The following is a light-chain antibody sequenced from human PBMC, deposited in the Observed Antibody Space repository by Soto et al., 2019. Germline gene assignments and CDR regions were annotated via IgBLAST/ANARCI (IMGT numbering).Light chain of an antibody. CDR2: DNN. J-gene: IGLJ1*01. CDR3: GAWDSSLNVYV. CDR1: ASNIGNDY. Sequence: QSLLTQPPSASAAPGHKVTISCSGTASNIGNDYVSWYQQLPGEAPQLLIYDNNRRPSGIPDRFSGSRSDTSATLGITGLQTADEAAYYCGAWDSSLNVYVFGTGTKVTVL. V-gene: IGLV1-51*01.